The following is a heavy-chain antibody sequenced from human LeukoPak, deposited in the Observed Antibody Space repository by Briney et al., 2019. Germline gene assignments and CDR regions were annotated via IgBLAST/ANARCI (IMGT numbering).Heavy chain of an antibody. CDR2: IYYSGST. V-gene: IGHV4-34*01. CDR1: GGSFSGYY. Sequence: SETLSLTFAVYGGSFSGYYWSWIRQPPGKGLEWIGIIYYSGSTYYNPSLKSRVTISVDPSKNQFSLKLGSVTAADTAVYYCAREVQYYYDSSGYSDYWGQGTLVTVSS. CDR3: AREVQYYYDSSGYSDY. D-gene: IGHD3-22*01. J-gene: IGHJ4*02.